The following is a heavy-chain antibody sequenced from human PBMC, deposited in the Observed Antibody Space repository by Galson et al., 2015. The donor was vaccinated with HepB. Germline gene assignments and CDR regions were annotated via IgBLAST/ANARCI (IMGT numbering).Heavy chain of an antibody. CDR2: ISGSGGNI. V-gene: IGHV3-23*01. CDR3: AKEDGYSLGTFDF. D-gene: IGHD3-16*01. Sequence: SLRLSCAVSGFSFTNYAVSWVRQAPGRGLEWVAAISGSGGNIYYADSVKGRFTVSRDNFQNTVYLQMNSLRVEDTAIYYCAKEDGYSLGTFDFWGQGTLVTVSS. CDR1: GFSFTNYA. J-gene: IGHJ4*02.